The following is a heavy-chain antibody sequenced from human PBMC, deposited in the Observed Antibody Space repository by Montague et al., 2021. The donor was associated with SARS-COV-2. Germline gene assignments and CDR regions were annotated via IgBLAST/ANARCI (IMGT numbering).Heavy chain of an antibody. CDR2: VYYSGYT. CDR3: ARRRLREDYFDF. Sequence: SETLSLTCTVSGDSVSSSDHYWGWIRQPPGKGLEWLGIVYYSGYTYYXPSVKGRVTISIDASKNQFSLKLNSLTATDTAIYHCARRRLREDYFDFWGQGTLLTVPS. CDR1: GDSVSSSDHY. J-gene: IGHJ4*02. V-gene: IGHV4-39*01. D-gene: IGHD4-17*01.